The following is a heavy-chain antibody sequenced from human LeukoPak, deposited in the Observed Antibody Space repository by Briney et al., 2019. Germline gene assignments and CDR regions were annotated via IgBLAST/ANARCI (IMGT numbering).Heavy chain of an antibody. V-gene: IGHV3-53*04. J-gene: IGHJ3*02. D-gene: IGHD6-19*01. CDR3: AWVGAVDGAFDI. CDR2: IYNTGTT. CDR1: GFTFSDYN. Sequence: GGSLRLSCAASGFTFSDYNMNWVRQAPGKGLEWVSFIYNTGTTYYAVSVKGRFTISRHNFKNTLYLQMDSLLTVDPPGYYFAWVGAVDGAFDIWGQGTMVTVSS.